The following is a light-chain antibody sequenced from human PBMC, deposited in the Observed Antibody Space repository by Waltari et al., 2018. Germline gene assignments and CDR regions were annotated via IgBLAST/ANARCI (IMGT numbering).Light chain of an antibody. CDR3: SSQSTNNGVI. J-gene: IGLJ2*01. CDR2: DVN. V-gene: IGLV2-14*03. Sequence: QSALTQPASVSGSPGQSITISCTGSSSDAGGDDSVSWYEDHPGQAPKVIIYDVNKRPSGVSDRFSGSQSGNSASLTISGLQAEDEATFYCSSQSTNNGVIFGGGTKVTVL. CDR1: SSDAGGDDS.